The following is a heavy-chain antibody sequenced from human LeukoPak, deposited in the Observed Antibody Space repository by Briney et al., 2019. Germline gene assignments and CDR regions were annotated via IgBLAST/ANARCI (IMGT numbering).Heavy chain of an antibody. CDR1: GFTFGYYA. CDR2: IRSKAYGGTT. D-gene: IGHD3-16*01. V-gene: IGHV3-49*04. J-gene: IGHJ6*03. CDR3: TRSIGGPPEDYYYYMDV. Sequence: GGSLRLSCTASGFTFGYYAMSWVRQAPGKGLEWVGFIRSKAYGGTTEYAASVKGRFTISRDDSKSIAYLQMNSLKTEDTAVYYCTRSIGGPPEDYYYYMDVWGKGTPVTVSS.